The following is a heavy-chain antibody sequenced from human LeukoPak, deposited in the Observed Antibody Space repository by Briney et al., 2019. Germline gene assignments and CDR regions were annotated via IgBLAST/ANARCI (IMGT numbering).Heavy chain of an antibody. D-gene: IGHD5-12*01. CDR1: GVSISNYY. J-gene: IGHJ5*02. CDR3: ASGSSGYDP. V-gene: IGHV4-4*07. Sequence: TSQTLSLTCTVSGVSISNYYWSWIRQPAGKGLEWIGRIYSSGTTIYNPSLKSRVTMSADTSKNQFSLKLSSVTAADTAVYFCASGSSGYDPWGQGNLVTVSS. CDR2: IYSSGTT.